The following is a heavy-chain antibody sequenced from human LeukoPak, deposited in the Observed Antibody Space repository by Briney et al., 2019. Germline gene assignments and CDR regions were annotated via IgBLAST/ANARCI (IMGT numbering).Heavy chain of an antibody. V-gene: IGHV3-23*01. J-gene: IGHJ4*02. D-gene: IGHD6-13*01. Sequence: GGSLRLSCAASGFTFSSYALSWVRQAPGKGLEWVSAISGSGGSTYYADSVKGRFTISRDNAKNSLYLQMNSLRAEDTAVYYCARAKSSSWNRAFGYWGQGTLVTVSS. CDR3: ARAKSSSWNRAFGY. CDR2: ISGSGGST. CDR1: GFTFSSYA.